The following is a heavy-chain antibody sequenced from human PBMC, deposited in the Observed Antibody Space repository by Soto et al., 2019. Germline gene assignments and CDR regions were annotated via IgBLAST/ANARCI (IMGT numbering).Heavy chain of an antibody. J-gene: IGHJ4*02. D-gene: IGHD3-3*01. CDR2: ISGSGGST. V-gene: IGHV3-23*01. Sequence: EVQLLESGGGLVQPGGSLRLSCAASGFTFSSYAMSWVRQAPGKGLEWVSAISGSGGSTYYADSVKGRFTISRDNSKNLLDREINSLRAEDTGVFYCAEDIRFLEWLPYYFDYWGQGTLVTVSS. CDR1: GFTFSSYA. CDR3: AEDIRFLEWLPYYFDY.